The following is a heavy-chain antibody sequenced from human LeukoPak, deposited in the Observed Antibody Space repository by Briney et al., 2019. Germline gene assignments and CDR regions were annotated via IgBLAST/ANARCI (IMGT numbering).Heavy chain of an antibody. V-gene: IGHV3-11*01. D-gene: IGHD5-18*01. CDR2: ISSSSSTI. J-gene: IGHJ6*02. CDR3: ARVASDTAMDPYYYYYGMDV. Sequence: SPGGSLRLSCVASGFTFSDYYMSWIRQAPGKGLEWVSYISSSSSTIYYADSVKGRFTISRDNAKNSPYLQMNSLRAEATAVYYCARVASDTAMDPYYYYYGMDVWGQGTTVTDSS. CDR1: GFTFSDYY.